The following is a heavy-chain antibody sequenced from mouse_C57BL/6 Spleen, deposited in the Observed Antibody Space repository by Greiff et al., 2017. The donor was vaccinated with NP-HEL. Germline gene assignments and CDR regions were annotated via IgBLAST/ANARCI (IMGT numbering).Heavy chain of an antibody. J-gene: IGHJ2*01. D-gene: IGHD1-1*01. V-gene: IGHV1-55*01. CDR2: IYPGSGST. CDR1: GYTFTSYW. Sequence: VQLQQPGAELVKPGASVKMSCKASGYTFTSYWITWVKQRPGQGLEWIGDIYPGSGSTNYNEKFKSKATLTVDTSSSTSYMQLSSLTSEDSAVYYCARSYGSSYAYFGDWGQGTTLTVSS. CDR3: ARSYGSSYAYFGD.